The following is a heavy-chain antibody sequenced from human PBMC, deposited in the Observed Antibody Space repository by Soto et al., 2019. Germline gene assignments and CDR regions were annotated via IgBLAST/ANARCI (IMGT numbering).Heavy chain of an antibody. V-gene: IGHV1-69*08. Sequence: QVQLVQSGAEVKKPGSSVKVSCKASGGPVSSYTLSWVRQAPGQGLEWMGRIIPLLGRATYAGKFQGRVTITAKKSTSTVYMDLSSLRSEDTTVYFCAGDSGKSDYAFAFWGQGTLVTVSS. D-gene: IGHD4-17*01. CDR1: GGPVSSYT. J-gene: IGHJ4*02. CDR3: AGDSGKSDYAFAF. CDR2: IIPLLGRA.